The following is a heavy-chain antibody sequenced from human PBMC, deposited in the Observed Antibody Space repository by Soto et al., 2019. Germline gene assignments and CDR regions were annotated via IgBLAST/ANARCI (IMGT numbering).Heavy chain of an antibody. J-gene: IGHJ4*02. CDR1: GGSFSGYY. D-gene: IGHD6-13*01. CDR2: INHGGST. CDR3: ARGRIAAANDY. V-gene: IGHV4-34*01. Sequence: QVQLQQWGAGLLKPSETLSLTCAVYGGSFSGYYWSWIRQPPGKGLGGIGEINHGGSTNYNPSLKSRVTISVDTSKNQFSLKLSSVTAADAAVYYCARGRIAAANDYWGQGTLVTVSS.